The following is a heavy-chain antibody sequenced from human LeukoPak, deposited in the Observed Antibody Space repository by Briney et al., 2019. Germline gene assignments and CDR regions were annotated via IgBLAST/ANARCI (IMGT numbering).Heavy chain of an antibody. V-gene: IGHV4-59*05. J-gene: IGHJ4*02. Sequence: SETLSLTCTVSGSMYNYYWSWIRQPPGKGLEWIGSIYYSGSTYYNPSLKSQVTISVDTSKNQFSLKLSSVTAADTAVYYCARLTDDFWSGYPFDYWGQGTLVTVSS. CDR1: GSMYNYY. CDR3: ARLTDDFWSGYPFDY. CDR2: IYYSGST. D-gene: IGHD3-3*01.